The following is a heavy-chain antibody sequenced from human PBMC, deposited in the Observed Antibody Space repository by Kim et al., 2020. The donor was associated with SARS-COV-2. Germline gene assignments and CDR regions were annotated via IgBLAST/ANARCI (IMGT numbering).Heavy chain of an antibody. CDR2: ISYDGSNK. D-gene: IGHD4-4*01. V-gene: IGHV3-30*18. CDR1: GFTFSSYG. CDR3: AKDRFLMTTPDY. J-gene: IGHJ4*02. Sequence: GGSLRLSCAASGFTFSSYGMHWVRQAPGKGLEWVAVISYDGSNKYYADSVKGRFTISRDNSKNTLYLQMNSLRAEDTAVYYCAKDRFLMTTPDYWGQGTL.